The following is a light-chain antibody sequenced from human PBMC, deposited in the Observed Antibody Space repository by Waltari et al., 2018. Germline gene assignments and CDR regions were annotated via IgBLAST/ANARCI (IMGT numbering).Light chain of an antibody. CDR3: QQTSGTPLT. CDR2: AAS. CDR1: QSITTF. V-gene: IGKV1-39*01. J-gene: IGKJ4*01. Sequence: DIQMTQSPPSLSASVGDRLTITCRASQSITTFLNWYQQKPGKAPKLLIYAASSLQGGAPSRFSGSGSGTDFTLTINSLQPEDFATYFCQQTSGTPLTFGGGTKVEI.